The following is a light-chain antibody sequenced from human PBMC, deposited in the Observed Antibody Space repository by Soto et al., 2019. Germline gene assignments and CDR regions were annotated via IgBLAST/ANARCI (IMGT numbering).Light chain of an antibody. V-gene: IGLV2-8*01. CDR3: SSYTSSSTLVYV. Sequence: QSALTQPPSASGSPGQSVTISCTGTSSDVGGYKYVSWYHQHPGKAPKLILYEVSKRPSGVPDRFSGSKSGNTASLTVSGLQAEDEADYYCSSYTSSSTLVYVFGTGTKVTVL. J-gene: IGLJ1*01. CDR2: EVS. CDR1: SSDVGGYKY.